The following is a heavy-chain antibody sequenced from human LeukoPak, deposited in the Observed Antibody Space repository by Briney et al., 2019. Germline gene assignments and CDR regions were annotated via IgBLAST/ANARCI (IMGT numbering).Heavy chain of an antibody. J-gene: IGHJ4*02. Sequence: GRSLRLSCAASGFTFDDYAMRWVRQAPGKGLEWVSGISWNSGSIGYADSVKGRFTISRDNAKNSLYLQMNSLRAEDTALYYCAKDQGGAVAGLDYWGQGTLVTVSS. CDR1: GFTFDDYA. CDR3: AKDQGGAVAGLDY. D-gene: IGHD6-19*01. CDR2: ISWNSGSI. V-gene: IGHV3-9*01.